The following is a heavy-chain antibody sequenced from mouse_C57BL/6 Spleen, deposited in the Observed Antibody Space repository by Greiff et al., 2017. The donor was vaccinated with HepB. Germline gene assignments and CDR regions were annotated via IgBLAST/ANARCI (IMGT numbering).Heavy chain of an antibody. CDR1: GYTFTSYW. CDR3: ARSGYYGSSYLAWFAY. J-gene: IGHJ3*01. V-gene: IGHV1-52*01. CDR2: IDPSDSET. D-gene: IGHD1-1*01. Sequence: QVQLQQPGAELVRPGSSVKLSCKASGYTFTSYWMHWVKQRPIQGLEWIGNIDPSDSETHYNQKFKDKATLTVDKSSSTAYMQLSSLTSEDSAVYYCARSGYYGSSYLAWFAYWGQGTLVTVSA.